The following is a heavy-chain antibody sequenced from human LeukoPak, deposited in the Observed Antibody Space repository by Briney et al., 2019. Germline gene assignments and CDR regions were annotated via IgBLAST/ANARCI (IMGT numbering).Heavy chain of an antibody. CDR2: IYYSGST. D-gene: IGHD2-2*03. CDR3: ARLLRVGYCSTTTCNWFDP. V-gene: IGHV4-39*07. Sequence: SETVSLTCVVSGGSISSTSYYWGWIRQPPGKGLEWIGSIYYSGSTYYSPSLKSRVTIPVDTSKNQFSLKLSSVTAADTAVYYCARLLRVGYCSTTTCNWFDPWGQGTLVTVSS. CDR1: GGSISSTSYY. J-gene: IGHJ5*02.